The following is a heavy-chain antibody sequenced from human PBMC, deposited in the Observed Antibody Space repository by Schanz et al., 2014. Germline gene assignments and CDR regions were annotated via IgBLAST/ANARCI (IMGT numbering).Heavy chain of an antibody. CDR3: AREDCSATSCYFRY. J-gene: IGHJ4*02. Sequence: EVKLLESGGGLVQPGGSLRLSCAASGFTFATYAMSWVRQAPGKGLEWVAAINGSGNATYYADSVKGRFTISRDNAKNSLYLQMNSLRAEDTGVYYCAREDCSATSCYFRYWGQGTLVTVSS. CDR2: INGSGNAT. V-gene: IGHV3-23*01. CDR1: GFTFATYA. D-gene: IGHD2-21*01.